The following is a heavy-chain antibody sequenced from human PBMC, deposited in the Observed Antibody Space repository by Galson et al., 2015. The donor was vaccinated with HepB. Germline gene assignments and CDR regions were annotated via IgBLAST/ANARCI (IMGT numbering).Heavy chain of an antibody. V-gene: IGHV3-30*18. J-gene: IGHJ4*02. CDR1: GFTFSSYG. CDR2: ISYDGSNK. CDR3: AKDWYDILTGYYPDY. D-gene: IGHD3-9*01. Sequence: SLRLSCAASGFTFSSYGMHWVRQAPGKGLEWVAVISYDGSNKYYADSVKGRFTISRDNSKNTLYLQMNSLRAEDTAVYYCAKDWYDILTGYYPDYWGQGTLVTVSS.